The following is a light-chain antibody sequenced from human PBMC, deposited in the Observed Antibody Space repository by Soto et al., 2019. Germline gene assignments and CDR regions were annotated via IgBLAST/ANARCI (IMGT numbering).Light chain of an antibody. J-gene: IGKJ1*01. Sequence: DIQMTQSPSTLSASVGDRVTITCRASQSISSWLAWYQQKPGKAPKLLIYDASSLESGVPSRFSGSGSGTEFTLTISSLQPDDFATYYCQQYNSHGTFGQGTKVDI. CDR2: DAS. CDR1: QSISSW. V-gene: IGKV1-5*01. CDR3: QQYNSHGT.